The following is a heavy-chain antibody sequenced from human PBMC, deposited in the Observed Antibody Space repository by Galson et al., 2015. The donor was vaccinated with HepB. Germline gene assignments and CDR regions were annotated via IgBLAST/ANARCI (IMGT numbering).Heavy chain of an antibody. CDR1: GYTFTSDG. CDR3: ARDGNYHGMDV. CDR2: ISSYNGNS. V-gene: IGHV1-18*01. Sequence: QSGAEVKKPGASVKVSCKASGYTFTSDGISWVRQAPGQGLEWMGWISSYNGNSNSAQKLQGRFSMTTDTSTNTTTMELRGLRSDDTAVYYCARDGNYHGMDVWGQGTTVTVSS. D-gene: IGHD1-1*01. J-gene: IGHJ6*02.